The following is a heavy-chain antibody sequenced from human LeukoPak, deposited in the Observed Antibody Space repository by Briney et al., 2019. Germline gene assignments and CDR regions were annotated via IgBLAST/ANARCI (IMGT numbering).Heavy chain of an antibody. D-gene: IGHD2-15*01. CDR3: ARIHRYCSGGACYVLDN. V-gene: IGHV4-59*02. J-gene: IGHJ4*02. Sequence: SETLSLTCVVSGGSVSGYYWGWIRQPPGRGLEWVGYVYYSGSTNYNPSFKSRITISVDTSRNQFSLQLSSVTAADTAVYYCARIHRYCSGGACYVLDNWGQGTLVAVSS. CDR2: VYYSGST. CDR1: GGSVSGYY.